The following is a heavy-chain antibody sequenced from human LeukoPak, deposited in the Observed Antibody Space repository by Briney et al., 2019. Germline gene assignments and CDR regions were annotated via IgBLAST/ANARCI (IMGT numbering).Heavy chain of an antibody. Sequence: GASVKVSCKASGYTFTGYYMHWVRQAPGQGLEWMGWINPNSGGTNYAQKFQGRVTMTRDPSISTAYMELSRLSSDDTAVYYCARDHFDFWSGYSATYFDYWGQGTLVTVSS. D-gene: IGHD3-3*01. V-gene: IGHV1-2*02. CDR2: INPNSGGT. CDR3: ARDHFDFWSGYSATYFDY. CDR1: GYTFTGYY. J-gene: IGHJ4*02.